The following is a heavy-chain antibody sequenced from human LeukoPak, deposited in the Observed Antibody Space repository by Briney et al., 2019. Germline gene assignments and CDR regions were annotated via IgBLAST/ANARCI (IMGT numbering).Heavy chain of an antibody. Sequence: PSETLSLTCTVSGGSISSGGYYWSWIRQPPGKGLEWIGYIYHSGSTYYNPSLKSRVTISVDRSKNQFSLKLSSVTAADTAVYYCARVGYDGIFGPPDYWGQGTLVTVSS. D-gene: IGHD5-12*01. J-gene: IGHJ4*02. CDR3: ARVGYDGIFGPPDY. CDR2: IYHSGST. V-gene: IGHV4-30-2*01. CDR1: GGSISSGGYY.